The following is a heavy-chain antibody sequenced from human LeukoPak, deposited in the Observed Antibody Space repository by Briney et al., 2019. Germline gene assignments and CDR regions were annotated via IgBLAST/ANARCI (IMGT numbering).Heavy chain of an antibody. J-gene: IGHJ4*02. Sequence: GGSLRFSCAASGFTFSSYGMHWVRQAPGKGLEYVSAISSNGGSTYYANSVKGRFTISRDNSKNTLYLQMGSLRAEDTAVYYCATRTRGWGQGTLVTVSS. CDR1: GFTFSSYG. V-gene: IGHV3-64*01. D-gene: IGHD1-14*01. CDR3: ATRTRG. CDR2: ISSNGGST.